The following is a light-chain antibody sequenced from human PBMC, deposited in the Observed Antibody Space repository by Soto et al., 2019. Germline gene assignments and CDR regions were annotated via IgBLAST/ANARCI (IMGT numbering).Light chain of an antibody. J-gene: IGKJ1*01. CDR2: GAS. Sequence: EIVLTQSPGTLSLSPGERTTLSCRASQSVSSNSLDWYQQKPGQAPRLLIYGASSRATGIPDRFSGSGSGTDFTLTISRLEPEDFAVYYCQQYETSPRTFGQGTKVDIK. CDR1: QSVSSNS. V-gene: IGKV3-20*01. CDR3: QQYETSPRT.